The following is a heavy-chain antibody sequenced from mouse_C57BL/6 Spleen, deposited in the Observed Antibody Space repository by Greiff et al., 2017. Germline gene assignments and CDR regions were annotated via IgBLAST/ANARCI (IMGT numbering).Heavy chain of an antibody. V-gene: IGHV1-72*01. Sequence: QVQLQQPGAELVKPGASVKLSCKASGYTFTSYWMHWVKQRPGRGLEWIGRIDPNSGGTKYNEKFKSKATLTADKPSSTAYMQLSSLTSEDSAVYYGARGDYYGSPHWYFDVWGTGTTVTVSS. CDR3: ARGDYYGSPHWYFDV. CDR1: GYTFTSYW. D-gene: IGHD1-1*01. J-gene: IGHJ1*03. CDR2: IDPNSGGT.